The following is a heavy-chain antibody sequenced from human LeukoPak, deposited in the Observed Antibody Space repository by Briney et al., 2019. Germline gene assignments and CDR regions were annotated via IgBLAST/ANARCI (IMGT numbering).Heavy chain of an antibody. CDR1: GFTFRNYA. J-gene: IGHJ4*02. D-gene: IGHD1-26*01. CDR3: AKDWSCDY. Sequence: GGSLRLSCAASGFTFRNYAMTWVRQAPGKGLEWVSAISDSADKTNYADSVRGRFTISRDNSKNTLYLQMSSLRAEDTAIYYCAKDWSCDYWGQGTLVTVSS. CDR2: ISDSADKT. V-gene: IGHV3-23*01.